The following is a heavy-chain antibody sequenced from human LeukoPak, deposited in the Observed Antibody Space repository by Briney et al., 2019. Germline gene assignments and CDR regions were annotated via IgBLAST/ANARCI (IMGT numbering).Heavy chain of an antibody. D-gene: IGHD5-12*01. V-gene: IGHV6-1*01. Sequence: SQTLSLTCAISGDSVSINSAAWNWIRQSPSSGLEWLGRTYYRSKWYNDYAVSVKSRITINPDTSKNQFSLQLNSVTPEDTAVYYCARAEYSGYDHPFDYWGQGTLVTVSS. CDR2: TYYRSKWYN. CDR1: GDSVSINSAA. J-gene: IGHJ4*02. CDR3: ARAEYSGYDHPFDY.